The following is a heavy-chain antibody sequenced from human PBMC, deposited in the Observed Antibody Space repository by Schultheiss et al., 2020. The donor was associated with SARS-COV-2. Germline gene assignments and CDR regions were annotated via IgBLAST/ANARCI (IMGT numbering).Heavy chain of an antibody. J-gene: IGHJ3*02. CDR2: IYYSGST. V-gene: IGHV4-31*03. D-gene: IGHD6-13*01. CDR3: ARRYYGSSLSAFDI. CDR1: GGSISSGGYY. Sequence: SETLSLTCTVSGGSISSGGYYWSWIRQHPGKGLEWIGYIYYSGSTYYNPSLKSRVTISVDTSKNQFSLKLSSVTAADTAVYYCARRYYGSSLSAFDIWGQGTMVTVSS.